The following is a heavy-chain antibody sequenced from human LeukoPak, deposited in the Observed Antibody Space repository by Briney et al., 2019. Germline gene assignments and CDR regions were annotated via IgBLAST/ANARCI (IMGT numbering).Heavy chain of an antibody. D-gene: IGHD6-13*01. CDR3: ANGQIGYSSS. CDR2: ISSSGSTI. V-gene: IGHV3-11*01. Sequence: GGSLRLSCAASGFTFSDYYKNWIRQAPGKGLEWVSYISSSGSTIYYADSVKGRFTISRDNAKRSLYLQMSSLRAEDTAVYYCANGQIGYSSSWGQGTLVTVSS. CDR1: GFTFSDYY. J-gene: IGHJ4*02.